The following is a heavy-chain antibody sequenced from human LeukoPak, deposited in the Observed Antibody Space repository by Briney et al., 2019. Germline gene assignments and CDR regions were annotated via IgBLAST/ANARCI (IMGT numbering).Heavy chain of an antibody. D-gene: IGHD4-17*01. CDR2: IRGGGGSS. Sequence: GGSLRLSCAASGFTFSSNSMTWVRQTPGKGLEWVSGIRGGGGSSLYADSVKGRFTISRDNSKNTLFLQMNSLRAEDTAVYDCGRDPNGDYIGAYYMRGPGTLVTLSS. J-gene: IGHJ3*02. CDR3: GRDPNGDYIGAYYM. CDR1: GFTFSSNS. V-gene: IGHV3-23*01.